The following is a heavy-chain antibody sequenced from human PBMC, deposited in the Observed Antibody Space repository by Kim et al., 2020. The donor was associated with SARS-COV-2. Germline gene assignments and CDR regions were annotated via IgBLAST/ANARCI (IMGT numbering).Heavy chain of an antibody. Sequence: HSGGTYYNPSLKSRVTISVDTSKNQFSLKLRSVTAADTAVYYCARELDYWGQGTLVTVSS. J-gene: IGHJ4*02. CDR3: ARELDY. CDR2: HSGGT. V-gene: IGHV4-30-2*04.